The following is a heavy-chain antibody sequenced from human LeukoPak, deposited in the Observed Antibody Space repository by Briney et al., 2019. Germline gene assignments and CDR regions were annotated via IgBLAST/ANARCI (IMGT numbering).Heavy chain of an antibody. V-gene: IGHV4-4*07. D-gene: IGHD3-16*01. CDR2: IYSSGST. CDR3: ARGRGGFGFDY. Sequence: PSETLSLTCTVSGGSISGYYWSWIRHPAGKGLEWIGRIYSSGSTNYKPSLKSRVTMSVDTSKNQFSLKLSSVTAADTALHYCARGRGGFGFDYWGQGTLVTVSS. CDR1: GGSISGYY. J-gene: IGHJ4*02.